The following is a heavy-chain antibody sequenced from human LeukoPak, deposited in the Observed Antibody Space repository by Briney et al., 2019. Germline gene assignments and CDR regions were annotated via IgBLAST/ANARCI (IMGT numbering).Heavy chain of an antibody. CDR2: IIPIFGTA. V-gene: IGHV1-69*13. CDR1: GGTFSSYA. D-gene: IGHD5-24*01. CDR3: ARDKRDGYNYNWFDP. Sequence: SVKVSCKASGGTFSSYAIGWVRQAPGQGLEWMGGIIPIFGTANYAQKFQGRVTITADESTSTAYMELSSLRSEDTAVYYCARDKRDGYNYNWFDPWGQGTLVTVSS. J-gene: IGHJ5*02.